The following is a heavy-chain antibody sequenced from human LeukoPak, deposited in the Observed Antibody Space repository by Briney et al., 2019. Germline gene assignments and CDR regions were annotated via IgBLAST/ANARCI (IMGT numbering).Heavy chain of an antibody. V-gene: IGHV3-7*01. CDR3: ARCTAMVSNYYYGVDV. J-gene: IGHJ6*02. D-gene: IGHD5-18*01. CDR2: IKQDGSEK. Sequence: PGGSLRLSCAASGFTFSSYWMSWVRQAPGKGLEWVANIKQDGSEKYYVDSVKGRFTISRDNAKNSLYLQMNSLRAEDTAVYYCARCTAMVSNYYYGVDVWGQGTTVTVSS. CDR1: GFTFSSYW.